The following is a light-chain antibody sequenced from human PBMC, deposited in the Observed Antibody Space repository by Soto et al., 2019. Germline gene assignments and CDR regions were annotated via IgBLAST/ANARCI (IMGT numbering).Light chain of an antibody. Sequence: SVRAQPASLSGSPGQSITLSCPGTSSDVGSYNLVSWYQQHPGKAPKLMIYEGSKRPSGVSNRFSGSKSGNTASLTISGLQAEDEADYYCCSYAGSSTFSYVFGTGTKVTVL. CDR3: CSYAGSSTFSYV. J-gene: IGLJ1*01. CDR2: EGS. V-gene: IGLV2-23*03. CDR1: SSDVGSYNL.